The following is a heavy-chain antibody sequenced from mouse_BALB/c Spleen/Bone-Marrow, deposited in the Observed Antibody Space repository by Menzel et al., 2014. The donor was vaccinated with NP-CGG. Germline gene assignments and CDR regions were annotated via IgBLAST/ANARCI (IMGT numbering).Heavy chain of an antibody. J-gene: IGHJ3*01. CDR1: DYTFTSYW. CDR3: ARYWAAY. V-gene: IGHV1-7*01. Sequence: VQLQQSGAELAKPGASVKMSCKVSDYTFTSYWIHWVKQRPGQGLEWIGYIDPRTANTEYSQKFKDKATLTADKSSSTAYMQLSSLTSEDSAVYYCARYWAAYWGQGTLVTVSA. CDR2: IDPRTANT.